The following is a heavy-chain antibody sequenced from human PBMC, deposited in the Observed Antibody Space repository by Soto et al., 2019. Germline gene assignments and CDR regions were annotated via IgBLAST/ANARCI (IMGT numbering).Heavy chain of an antibody. Sequence: GGSLRLSCAASGFTFSSYSMNWVRQAPGKGLEWVSSISSSSSYIYYADSVKGRFTISRDNAKNSLYLQMNSLRAEDTAVYYCARAKGGFGEGVFDYWGQGTLVTVSS. V-gene: IGHV3-21*01. CDR2: ISSSSSYI. D-gene: IGHD3-10*01. CDR1: GFTFSSYS. J-gene: IGHJ4*02. CDR3: ARAKGGFGEGVFDY.